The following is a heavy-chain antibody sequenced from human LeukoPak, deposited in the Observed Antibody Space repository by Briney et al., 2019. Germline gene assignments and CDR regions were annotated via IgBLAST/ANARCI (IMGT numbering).Heavy chain of an antibody. CDR1: GGTFTSYA. CDR3: ARVMFGEGFDY. Sequence: SVKLSCNASGGTFTSYAISWVRQAPGQGLEWMGGIIPIFGTANYAQKFQGRVTITADKSTSTAYMELSSLRSEDTAVYYCARVMFGEGFDYWGQGTLVTVSS. D-gene: IGHD3-10*02. J-gene: IGHJ4*02. CDR2: IIPIFGTA. V-gene: IGHV1-69*06.